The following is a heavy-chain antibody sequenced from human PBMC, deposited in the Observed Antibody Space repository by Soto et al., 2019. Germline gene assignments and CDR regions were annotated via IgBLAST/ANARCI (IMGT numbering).Heavy chain of an antibody. CDR3: ARGRLDVFWCGYLYYLDS. CDR2: IYLSGFT. Sequence: QGQLQESGPGLVKPSQTLSLTCTVSGDSITSSKHYWSWIRQHPGKGLELTGYIYLSGFTYSNPSLKSRVNMSLDTSKNQFSLKLSSVTAADTAVYYCARGRLDVFWCGYLYYLDSWGLGTLVTVSS. CDR1: GDSITSSKHY. D-gene: IGHD3-3*01. V-gene: IGHV4-30-4*08. J-gene: IGHJ4*02.